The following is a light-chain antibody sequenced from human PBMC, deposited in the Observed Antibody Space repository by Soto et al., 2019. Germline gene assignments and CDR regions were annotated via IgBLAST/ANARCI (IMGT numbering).Light chain of an antibody. CDR2: EVS. CDR1: SSDVGGYNY. V-gene: IGLV2-14*01. J-gene: IGLJ2*01. CDR3: SSYTSSSVVV. Sequence: QSALTQPASVSGSPRQSITISCTGTSSDVGGYNYVSWYQQHPGKAPKLMIYEVSNRPSGVSNRFSGSKSGNTASLTISGLQDEDEADYYCSSYTSSSVVVFGGGTKLTVL.